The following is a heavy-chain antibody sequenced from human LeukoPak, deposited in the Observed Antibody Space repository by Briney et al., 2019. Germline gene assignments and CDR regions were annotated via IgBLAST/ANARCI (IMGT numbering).Heavy chain of an antibody. CDR1: GYTFPNYG. D-gene: IGHD3-9*01. CDR2: ISAYTGNT. V-gene: IGHV1-18*01. CDR3: ARGASSLTWQLGDAFDI. J-gene: IGHJ3*02. Sequence: ASVTVSCMASGYTFPNYGISGVRQAPGRGVAWMGWISAYTGNTSYAQKLQGRVTMSKVTCTSTAYMELRSLRSDDTDVYYRARGASSLTWQLGDAFDIWGQGTMVTVSS.